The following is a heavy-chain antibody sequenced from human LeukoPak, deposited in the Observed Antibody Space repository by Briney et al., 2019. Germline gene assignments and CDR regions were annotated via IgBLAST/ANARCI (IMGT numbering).Heavy chain of an antibody. Sequence: SETLSLTCTVSGGSISSNYWNWIRLPPGRGLEWIGYIYYSGSTHYNPSLKSRVTISLDTSKSQFSLKLTSVTAADTAVYYCAKARDSNIWYPFDYWGQGTLVTVSS. CDR3: AKARDSNIWYPFDY. D-gene: IGHD6-13*01. CDR1: GGSISSNY. V-gene: IGHV4-59*01. CDR2: IYYSGST. J-gene: IGHJ4*02.